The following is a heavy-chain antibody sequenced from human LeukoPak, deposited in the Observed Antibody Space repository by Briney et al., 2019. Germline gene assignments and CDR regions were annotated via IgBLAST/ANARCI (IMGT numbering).Heavy chain of an antibody. D-gene: IGHD5-24*01. J-gene: IGHJ6*03. CDR3: ARGMATIDGYYYYMDV. CDR1: GFTFDDYG. Sequence: GGSLRLSCAASGFTFDDYGMSWVRQAPGKGLEWVSGINWNGGSTGYADSVKGRFTISRDNAKNSLYLQMNSLRAEDTAVYYCARGMATIDGYYYYMDVWGKGTTVTVSS. CDR2: INWNGGST. V-gene: IGHV3-20*04.